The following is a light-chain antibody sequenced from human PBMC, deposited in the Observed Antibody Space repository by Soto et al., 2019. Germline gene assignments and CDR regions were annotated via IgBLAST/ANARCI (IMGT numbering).Light chain of an antibody. CDR2: EVT. CDR1: STDVGGYNF. V-gene: IGLV2-14*01. J-gene: IGLJ1*01. Sequence: QSVLTQPASVSGSPGQSITISGTGTSTDVGGYNFVSWYQQHPGKAPKLIIYEVTHRPSGVSNRFSGSKSGNTASLTISGLQAEDEADYYCSSYTSSNILEVFGTGTKVTVL. CDR3: SSYTSSNILEV.